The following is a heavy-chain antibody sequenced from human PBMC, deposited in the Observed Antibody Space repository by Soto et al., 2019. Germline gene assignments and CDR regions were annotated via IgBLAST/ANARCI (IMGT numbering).Heavy chain of an antibody. CDR2: MYPGDSAT. Sequence: EEPLKVSCKGSGYSFTNYRIDWLRQMPGKCLEWVGIMYPGDSATRYRPAFQGQVTISADRSITTAHLQWSSLKASHTAMYYCARRRAVVGTGYYDGMDVWGQGTTVTVSS. CDR1: GYSFTNYR. V-gene: IGHV5-51*01. J-gene: IGHJ6*02. CDR3: ARRRAVVGTGYYDGMDV. D-gene: IGHD6-19*01.